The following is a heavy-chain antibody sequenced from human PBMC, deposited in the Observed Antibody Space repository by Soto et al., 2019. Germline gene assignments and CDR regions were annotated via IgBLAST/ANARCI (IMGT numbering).Heavy chain of an antibody. CDR2: INSDGSST. CDR3: ARNLMYYDFWSGYQNWYFDL. J-gene: IGHJ2*01. CDR1: GFTFSSYW. D-gene: IGHD3-3*01. V-gene: IGHV3-74*01. Sequence: EVQLVESGGGLVQPGGSLRLSCAASGFTFSSYWMHWVRQAPGKGLVWVSRINSDGSSTSYADSVKGRFTISRDNAKNTLYLQMHSLRAEDTAVYYCARNLMYYDFWSGYQNWYFDLWGRGTLVTVSS.